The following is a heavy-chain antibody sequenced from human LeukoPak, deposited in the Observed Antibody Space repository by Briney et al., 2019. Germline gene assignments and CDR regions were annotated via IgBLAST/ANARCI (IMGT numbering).Heavy chain of an antibody. CDR1: GFTFSSYA. J-gene: IGHJ6*02. Sequence: YPGGSLRLSCAASGFTFSSYAMSWVRQAPGKGLEWVSAISGSGGSTYFADSVKGRFTISRDNSKNTLYLQMNSLRAEDTAVYYCATDTQIFSVIKNYHYYGMDVWGQGTTVTVSS. CDR3: ATDTQIFSVIKNYHYYGMDV. CDR2: ISGSGGST. V-gene: IGHV3-23*01. D-gene: IGHD3-3*01.